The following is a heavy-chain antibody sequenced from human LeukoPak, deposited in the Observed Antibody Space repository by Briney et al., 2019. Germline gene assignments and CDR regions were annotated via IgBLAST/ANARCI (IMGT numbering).Heavy chain of an antibody. CDR1: GYTFINYG. D-gene: IGHD3-22*01. CDR3: ARDLTHRRNYDNSGYQIVPAF. CDR2: ISSYNDNT. J-gene: IGHJ4*02. Sequence: ASVKVSCKASGYTFINYGISWVRQAPGQGLEWMGWISSYNDNTNYAQKLQGRVTMTTDTSTSTAYMELRSLRSDDTAVYYCARDLTHRRNYDNSGYQIVPAFWGQGTLVTVSS. V-gene: IGHV1-18*01.